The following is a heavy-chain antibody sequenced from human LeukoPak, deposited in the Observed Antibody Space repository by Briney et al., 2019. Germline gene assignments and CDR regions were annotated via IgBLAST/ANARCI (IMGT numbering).Heavy chain of an antibody. J-gene: IGHJ4*02. CDR1: GFTFSDYY. D-gene: IGHD4/OR15-4a*01. V-gene: IGHV3-11*01. CDR2: ISGSGDST. Sequence: GGSLRLSCAASGFTFSDYYMSWIRQAPGKGLEWVSYISGSGDSTFYADSVKGRFTISRDNSKNTLYLQMNSLRAEDTAVYYCARRAGAYSHPYDYWGQGTLVTVSS. CDR3: ARRAGAYSHPYDY.